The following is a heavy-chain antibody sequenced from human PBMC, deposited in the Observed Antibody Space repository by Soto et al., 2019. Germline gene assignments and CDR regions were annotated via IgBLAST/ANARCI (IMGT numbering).Heavy chain of an antibody. CDR3: ARSPSYPVHFDY. CDR2: ISYDGSNK. D-gene: IGHD1-26*01. Sequence: QVQLVESGGGVVQPGRSLRLSCAASGFTFSSYGMHWVRQAPGKGLEWVAVISYDGSNKYYADSVMGRFTISRDNSKNTRYPQMTSLRAEDTAVDYCARSPSYPVHFDYWGQGTLVTVSS. J-gene: IGHJ4*02. CDR1: GFTFSSYG. V-gene: IGHV3-30*03.